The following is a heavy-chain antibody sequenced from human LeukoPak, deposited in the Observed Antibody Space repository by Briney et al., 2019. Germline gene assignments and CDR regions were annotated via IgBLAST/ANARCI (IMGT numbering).Heavy chain of an antibody. V-gene: IGHV3-7*01. D-gene: IGHD4-17*01. CDR3: ASGHYADYD. CDR1: EITFSDFW. J-gene: IGHJ4*02. Sequence: GGSLRLSCSVSEITFSDFWMNWVRQAPGTGLEWVASIKKDGSEEYYVDSVRGRFTISRDNAQNSLYLQMNSLRDEDTAVYYCASGHYADYDWGQGTLVTVSS. CDR2: IKKDGSEE.